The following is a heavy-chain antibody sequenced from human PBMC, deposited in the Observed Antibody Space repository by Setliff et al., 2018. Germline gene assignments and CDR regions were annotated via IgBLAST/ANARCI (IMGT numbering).Heavy chain of an antibody. D-gene: IGHD3-22*01. V-gene: IGHV1-46*01. CDR1: GYTFTSYY. CDR2: IIPSTGNT. Sequence: GASVKVSCKASGYTFTSYYMHWVRQAPGQGLEWMTMIIPSTGNTAYAQKFQDRVILTTDTSTTTVYMELRSLRSDDTAVYYCARGIYYFDIMGDPWGQGTLVTVSS. J-gene: IGHJ5*02. CDR3: ARGIYYFDIMGDP.